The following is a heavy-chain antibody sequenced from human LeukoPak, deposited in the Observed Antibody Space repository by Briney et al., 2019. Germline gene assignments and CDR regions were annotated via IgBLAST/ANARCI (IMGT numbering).Heavy chain of an antibody. V-gene: IGHV3-11*06. CDR2: ISSSSSYT. Sequence: GGSLRLSCAASGFTFSDYYMSWIRQAPGKGLEWVSYISSSSSYTNYADSVKGRFTISRDNAKNSLYLQMNSLRAEDTAVYYCARDPGYCSSTSCYTGYYYGMDVWGKGTRSPSPQ. CDR1: GFTFSDYY. CDR3: ARDPGYCSSTSCYTGYYYGMDV. J-gene: IGHJ6*04. D-gene: IGHD2-2*02.